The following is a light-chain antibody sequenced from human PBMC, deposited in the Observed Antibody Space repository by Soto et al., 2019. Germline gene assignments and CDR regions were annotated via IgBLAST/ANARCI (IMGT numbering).Light chain of an antibody. Sequence: EIVMTQSPATLSVSPGERATLSSRASQSVSSNLAWYQQKPGQAPSLLIYGAFNRATGIPDRFSGGGSGTDFTLTITRLEPEDFAVYYCQYYGNSPLTFGQGTKVDI. J-gene: IGKJ1*01. V-gene: IGKV3-20*01. CDR2: GAF. CDR1: QSVSSN. CDR3: QYYGNSPLT.